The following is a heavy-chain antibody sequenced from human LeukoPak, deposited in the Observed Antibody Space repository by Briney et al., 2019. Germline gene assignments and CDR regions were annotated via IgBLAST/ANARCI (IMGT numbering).Heavy chain of an antibody. J-gene: IGHJ1*01. V-gene: IGHV1-24*01. CDR1: GYSLTVIS. Sequence: ASVTVSCTVSGYSLTVISKYWGRQAPGKGLEWMGGLDLEGGETIYSKQFESRLNIIEETTTNTLYTELRSLQSDDTTVDYSSIGGPYQLLEEWGQGTLGTVSS. D-gene: IGHD2-2*01. CDR3: SIGGPYQLLEE. CDR2: LDLEGGET.